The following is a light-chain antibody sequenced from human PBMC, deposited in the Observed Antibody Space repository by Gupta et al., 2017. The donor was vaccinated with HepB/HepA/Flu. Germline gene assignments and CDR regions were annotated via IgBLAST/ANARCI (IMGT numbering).Light chain of an antibody. V-gene: IGKV1-39*01. CDR1: QSISRH. J-gene: IGKJ1*01. CDR2: AAS. CDR3: QQSYNTPRT. Sequence: DIQMTQSPSSLSASVGDRVAITCRASQSISRHLNWYQQKSGKAPKVLISAASTLQSGVPSRFSGSGSGTDFTLTISSLQPEDFATYYCQQSYNTPRTFGQGTKLEIK.